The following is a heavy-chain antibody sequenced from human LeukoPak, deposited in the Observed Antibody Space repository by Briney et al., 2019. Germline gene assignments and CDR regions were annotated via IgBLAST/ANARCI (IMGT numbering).Heavy chain of an antibody. D-gene: IGHD6-13*01. CDR2: IYSSGST. CDR1: AGSISSYY. CDR3: ARAAPATDALDY. V-gene: IGHV4-4*07. Sequence: SETLSLTCTVSAGSISSYYWYWLRQPAGKGLEWIGRIYSSGSTNYSPSVKSRVTMSVDTSKNQFSLKLTSVTAADTAVYYCARAAPATDALDYWGQGTLVTVSS. J-gene: IGHJ4*02.